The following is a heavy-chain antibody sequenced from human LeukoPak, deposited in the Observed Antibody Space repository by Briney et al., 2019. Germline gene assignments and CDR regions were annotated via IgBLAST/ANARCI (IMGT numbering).Heavy chain of an antibody. CDR2: ISSSSSTI. CDR1: GFTFSTYN. D-gene: IGHD3-3*01. V-gene: IGHV3-48*01. J-gene: IGHJ5*02. CDR3: ARHFPHYDFWRSGAFDP. Sequence: PGGSLRLSCAASGFTFSTYNMNWVRQAPGKGLEWVSYISSSSSTIYYADSVKGRFSISRDNAKNSLYLQMNSLKASDTAMYYCARHFPHYDFWRSGAFDPWGQGTLVTVSS.